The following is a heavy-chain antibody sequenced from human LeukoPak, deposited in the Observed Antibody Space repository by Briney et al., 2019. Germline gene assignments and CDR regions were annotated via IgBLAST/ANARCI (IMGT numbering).Heavy chain of an antibody. Sequence: SATLSLTCTVSGGSISSSSYYWGWIRQPPGKGLEWIGSIYYSGSTYYNPSLKSRVTISVDTSKNQFSLKLSSVTAADTAVYYCARRNYYDSSGYYFDYCGQGTLVTVSS. D-gene: IGHD3-22*01. CDR2: IYYSGST. J-gene: IGHJ4*02. CDR1: GGSISSSSYY. CDR3: ARRNYYDSSGYYFDY. V-gene: IGHV4-39*01.